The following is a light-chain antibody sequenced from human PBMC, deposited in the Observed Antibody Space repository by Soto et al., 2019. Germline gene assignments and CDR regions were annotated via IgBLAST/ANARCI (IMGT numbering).Light chain of an antibody. CDR1: SSNIGSNT. V-gene: IGLV1-44*01. CDR2: TNN. J-gene: IGLJ1*01. CDR3: AAWDDSLNGFV. Sequence: QSVLTQPPSASGAPGLRVTISCSGSSSNIGSNTVNWYQQLPGTAPKLLIYTNNQRPSGVRDRFSGSRSGTSASLAISGLQSEDEADYYCAAWDDSLNGFVFGTGTKVTVL.